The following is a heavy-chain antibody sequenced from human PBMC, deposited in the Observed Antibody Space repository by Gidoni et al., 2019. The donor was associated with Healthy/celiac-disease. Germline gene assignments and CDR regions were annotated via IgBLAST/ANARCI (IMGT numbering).Heavy chain of an antibody. CDR3: AHTSLITMVRGVRYYFDY. CDR1: GFSLSTSGVG. D-gene: IGHD3-10*01. CDR2: IYWDDDK. Sequence: QITLKDSGPTLVKPTQTLTLTCTFSGFSLSTSGVGVGWIRQPPGKALEWLVLIYWDDDKRYSPSLKSRLTITKDTSKNQVVLTMTNMDPVDTATYYCAHTSLITMVRGVRYYFDYLGQGTLVTVSS. J-gene: IGHJ4*02. V-gene: IGHV2-5*02.